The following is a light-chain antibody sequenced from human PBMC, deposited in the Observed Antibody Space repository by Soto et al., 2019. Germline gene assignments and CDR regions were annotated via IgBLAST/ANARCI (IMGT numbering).Light chain of an antibody. V-gene: IGKV1-5*03. CDR2: KAS. J-gene: IGKJ3*01. CDR1: QTISSW. Sequence: DIQMTQSPSTLSGSVGDRVTITCRASQTISSWLAWYQQKPGKAPKLLIYKASTLKSGVPSRFSGSGSGTEFTLTISSLQPDDFATYYCQYCDYLPLFGPGTTVDLK. CDR3: QYCDYLPL.